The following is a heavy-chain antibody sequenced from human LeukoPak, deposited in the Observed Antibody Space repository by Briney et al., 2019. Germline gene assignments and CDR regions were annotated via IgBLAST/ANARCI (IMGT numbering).Heavy chain of an antibody. CDR2: ISTDGSST. Sequence: PVGSLRLSCAASGFTFSSYWMHWVRQAPGKGLVWVSRISTDGSSTSYADSVKGRFTISRDNAKNTLYLQMNSLRAEDTAVYYCARSIDYWGQGTLVIVSS. CDR1: GFTFSSYW. V-gene: IGHV3-74*01. J-gene: IGHJ4*02. CDR3: ARSIDY.